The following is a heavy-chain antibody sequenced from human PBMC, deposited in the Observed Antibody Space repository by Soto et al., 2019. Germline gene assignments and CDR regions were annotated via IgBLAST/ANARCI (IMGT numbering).Heavy chain of an antibody. Sequence: ASVKVSCKASGGTFSSYAISWVRQAPGQGLEWMGGIIPIFGTANYAQKFQGRVTITADESTSTAYMELSSLRSEDTAVYYCARASGIAVAGTYYYYGMDVWGQGTTVTVSS. V-gene: IGHV1-69*13. CDR3: ARASGIAVAGTYYYYGMDV. CDR1: GGTFSSYA. D-gene: IGHD6-19*01. J-gene: IGHJ6*02. CDR2: IIPIFGTA.